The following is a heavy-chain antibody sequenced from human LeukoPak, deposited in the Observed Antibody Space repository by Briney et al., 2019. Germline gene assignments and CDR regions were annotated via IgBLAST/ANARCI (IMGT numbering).Heavy chain of an antibody. Sequence: GKSLKSSCKGSGYSFTSYWIGWVRQMPGKGLEWMGIIYPGDSDTRYSPSFQGQVTISADKSISTAYLQWSSLKASDTAMYYCARSQHCSGGSCYSSDWFDPWGQGTLVTVSS. CDR3: ARSQHCSGGSCYSSDWFDP. CDR1: GYSFTSYW. D-gene: IGHD2-15*01. CDR2: IYPGDSDT. V-gene: IGHV5-51*01. J-gene: IGHJ5*02.